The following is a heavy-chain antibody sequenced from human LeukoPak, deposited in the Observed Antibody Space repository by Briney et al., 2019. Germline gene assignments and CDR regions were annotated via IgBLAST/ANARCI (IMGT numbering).Heavy chain of an antibody. CDR1: GFTFSSYA. CDR3: AKTRLLYGEWYGGISD. V-gene: IGHV3-23*01. CDR2: ISGSGGSS. D-gene: IGHD3-10*01. Sequence: PGGSLRLSCAASGFTFSSYAMSWVRQAPGKGLEWVSAISGSGGSSYYADSVKGRFTISRDNSKNTLYLQMNSLRAEDTAVYYCAKTRLLYGEWYGGISDWGQGTLVTVSS. J-gene: IGHJ4*02.